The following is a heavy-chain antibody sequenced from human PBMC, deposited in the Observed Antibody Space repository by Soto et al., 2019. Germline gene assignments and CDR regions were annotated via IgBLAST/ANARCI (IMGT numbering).Heavy chain of an antibody. CDR3: ARSLNQYCSGGSCYYFDY. CDR1: GGTFSSYA. J-gene: IGHJ4*02. V-gene: IGHV1-69*13. D-gene: IGHD2-15*01. Sequence: GASVKVSCKASGGTFSSYAISWVRQAPGQGLEWMGGIIPIFGTANHAQKFQGRVTITADESTSTAYMELSSLRSEDTAVYYCARSLNQYCSGGSCYYFDYWGQGTLVTISS. CDR2: IIPIFGTA.